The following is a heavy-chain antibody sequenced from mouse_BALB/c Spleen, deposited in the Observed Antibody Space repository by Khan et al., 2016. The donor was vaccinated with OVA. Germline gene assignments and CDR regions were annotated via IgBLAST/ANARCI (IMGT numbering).Heavy chain of an antibody. CDR2: INPSNGRT. CDR3: ARLLINFDY. CDR1: GYTLTSYW. D-gene: IGHD2-1*01. V-gene: IGHV1S81*02. Sequence: VQLQQPGAELVNPGASVNLSCKASGYTLTSYWMHWVKQRPGQGLEWIGEINPSNGRTNYNEKFKSKATLTVDKSSSTAYMQLSSPTSEDSAVYDCARLLINFDYWGQGTTLTVSS. J-gene: IGHJ2*01.